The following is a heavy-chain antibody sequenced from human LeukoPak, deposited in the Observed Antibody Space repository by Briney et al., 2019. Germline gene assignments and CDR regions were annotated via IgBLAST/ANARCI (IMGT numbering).Heavy chain of an antibody. CDR1: GFTFSSYA. CDR2: ISGSGDNT. J-gene: IGHJ4*02. Sequence: PGGSLRLSCAVSGFTFSSYAMSWVRQAPGKGLEWVSTISGSGDNTYYADSVRGRFIISRDNSKNTLYLQMNSLRAEDTAIYYCAKVSWANYFDYWGQGTLVTVSS. CDR3: AKVSWANYFDY. V-gene: IGHV3-23*01. D-gene: IGHD6-13*01.